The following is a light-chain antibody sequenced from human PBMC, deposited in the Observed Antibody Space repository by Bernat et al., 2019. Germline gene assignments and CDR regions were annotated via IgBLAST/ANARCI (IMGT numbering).Light chain of an antibody. CDR3: SVWDDRLNGWV. CDR1: SSNIGINT. J-gene: IGLJ3*02. Sequence: QSVLTQPPSVSATLGQRVTISCSGSSSNIGINTVIWYQHLPGTDPKFLMYSENQRPSAVPDRFSGPKSGASASLTICGLLSDYAAEYYCSVWDDRLNGWVYGGCTQLTVL. V-gene: IGLV1-44*01. CDR2: SEN.